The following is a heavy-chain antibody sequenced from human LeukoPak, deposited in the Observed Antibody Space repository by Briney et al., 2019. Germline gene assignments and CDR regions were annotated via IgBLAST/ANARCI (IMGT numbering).Heavy chain of an antibody. D-gene: IGHD1-26*01. CDR2: IHSSGYT. CDR1: GGSISGYY. CDR3: AKRQGPNSGSYDYFDP. J-gene: IGHJ5*02. Sequence: SETLSLTCTVSGGSISGYYWSWLRQPPGQGLEWIAYIHSSGYTNYNPSLKSRVTISVDTSKNRFSLKVSSVTAADTAVYYCAKRQGPNSGSYDYFDPWGQGTLVTVSS. V-gene: IGHV4-4*09.